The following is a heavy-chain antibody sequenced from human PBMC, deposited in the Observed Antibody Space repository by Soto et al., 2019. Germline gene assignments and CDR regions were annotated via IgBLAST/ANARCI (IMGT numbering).Heavy chain of an antibody. D-gene: IGHD3-10*01. Sequence: DVQLVESGGGLVQPGRSLRLSCEGSGFRFGDFAMHWVRQVPGKGLEWVSGISWNSDYIAYSESVKGRFTVSRDNAKTSLYLQMNSLTTDDTALYFCVRDFGGVIVRGFDYWGQGTLVTVSS. CDR2: ISWNSDYI. CDR1: GFRFGDFA. V-gene: IGHV3-9*01. CDR3: VRDFGGVIVRGFDY. J-gene: IGHJ4*02.